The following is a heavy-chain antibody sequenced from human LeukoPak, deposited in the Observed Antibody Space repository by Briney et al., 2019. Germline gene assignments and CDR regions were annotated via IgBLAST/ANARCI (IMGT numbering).Heavy chain of an antibody. CDR2: ISWNSASI. CDR1: GFTFDDYA. CDR3: AKGPPGFWIQLWYFDY. J-gene: IGHJ4*02. V-gene: IGHV3-9*01. D-gene: IGHD5-18*01. Sequence: PGGSLRLSCAASGFTFDDYAMHWVRQAPGKGLEWVSSISWNSASIGYADSVKGRFTISRDNAKDSLYLQMNSLRDDDTALYYCAKGPPGFWIQLWYFDYWGQGTLVTVSS.